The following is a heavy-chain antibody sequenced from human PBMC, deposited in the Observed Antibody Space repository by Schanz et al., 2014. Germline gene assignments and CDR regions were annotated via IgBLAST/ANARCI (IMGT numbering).Heavy chain of an antibody. V-gene: IGHV1-18*01. CDR1: GYSFTTYG. J-gene: IGHJ3*01. Sequence: QVQLVQSAPEVKKPGASVKVSCKASGYSFTTYGLNWVRQAPGQGPEWMGWISAFDDKTDYAQNFQGRLIMTTDTSTATVYMDLRGLRSGDAAVYVYARETAIITGGAFDVWGQGTMVTVSS. D-gene: IGHD2-21*02. CDR3: ARETAIITGGAFDV. CDR2: ISAFDDKT.